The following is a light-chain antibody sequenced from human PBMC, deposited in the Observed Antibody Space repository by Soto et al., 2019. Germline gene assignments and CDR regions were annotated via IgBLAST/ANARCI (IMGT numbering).Light chain of an antibody. J-gene: IGKJ1*01. V-gene: IGKV1-39*01. CDR1: QSISTY. CDR2: AAS. Sequence: DVQMTQSPPSLSASVGDRVTITCRASQSISTYLNWYQQKPGKAPKLLIYAASTLQSGVPSRFSGSGSVTDFTLTISSLQPEDFSTYYCQQSYNTLSWTFGQGTKVEIK. CDR3: QQSYNTLSWT.